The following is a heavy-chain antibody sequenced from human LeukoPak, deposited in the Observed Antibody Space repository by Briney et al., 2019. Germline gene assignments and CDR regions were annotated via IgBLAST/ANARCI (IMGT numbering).Heavy chain of an antibody. CDR3: ARDVYSSSLK. Sequence: GGSLRLSCAASGFTLDDYTMHWVRQAPGKGLEWVSLISWDGYTTYYADSVKGRFTISRDNAKNTLYLQMNSLRAEDTAVYYCARDVYSSSLKWGQGTLVTVSS. CDR2: ISWDGYTT. J-gene: IGHJ4*02. CDR1: GFTLDDYT. D-gene: IGHD6-13*01. V-gene: IGHV3-43*01.